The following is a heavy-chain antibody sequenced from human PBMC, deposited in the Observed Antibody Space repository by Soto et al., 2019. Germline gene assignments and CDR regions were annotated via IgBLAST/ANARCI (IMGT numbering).Heavy chain of an antibody. V-gene: IGHV4-59*01. CDR1: GCSISSYY. CDR3: ASSTMVRGVVFDY. Sequence: SETLSLTCAFSGCSISSYYWSWIRQPPGKGLEWIGYIYYSGSTNYNPSLKSRVTISVDTSKNQFSLKLSSVTAADTAVYYCASSTMVRGVVFDYWGQGTLVTVSP. CDR2: IYYSGST. J-gene: IGHJ4*02. D-gene: IGHD3-10*01.